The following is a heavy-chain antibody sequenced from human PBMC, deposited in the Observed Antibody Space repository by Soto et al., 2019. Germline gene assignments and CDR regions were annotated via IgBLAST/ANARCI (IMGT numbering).Heavy chain of an antibody. D-gene: IGHD1-7*01. CDR3: ARGVRTATTAEAFDD. Sequence: SSETLSLTCAVSGGSIRSDNYYWGWIRQPPGKGLECIGSIYYSGGTYHNPSLKSRVTISADTSKNQFSLKLTSVIAADTAVYYCARGVRTATTAEAFDDWGQGTLVTVFS. V-gene: IGHV4-39*01. CDR1: GGSIRSDNYY. CDR2: IYYSGGT. J-gene: IGHJ4*02.